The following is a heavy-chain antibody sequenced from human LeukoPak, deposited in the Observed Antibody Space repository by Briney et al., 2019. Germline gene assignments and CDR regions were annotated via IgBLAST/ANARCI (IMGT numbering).Heavy chain of an antibody. CDR1: GGSISSSSYY. CDR3: AIVVALGGYMDV. J-gene: IGHJ6*03. D-gene: IGHD2-15*01. V-gene: IGHV4-39*01. CDR2: IYYSGST. Sequence: NPSETLSLTCTVSGGSISSSSYYWGWIRQPPGKGLERIGSIYYSGSTYYNPSLKSRVTISVDTSKNQFSLKLSSVTAADTAVYYCAIVVALGGYMDVWGKGTTVTVSS.